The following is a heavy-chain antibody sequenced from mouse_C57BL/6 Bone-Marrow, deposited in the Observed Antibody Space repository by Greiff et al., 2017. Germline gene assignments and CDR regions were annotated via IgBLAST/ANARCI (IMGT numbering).Heavy chain of an antibody. V-gene: IGHV5-17*01. CDR2: ISRGNSTI. CDR3: ARSYYGSSYDARDY. D-gene: IGHD1-1*01. J-gene: IGHJ4*01. CDR1: GFTFSDYG. Sequence: EVKLMESGGGLVKPGGSLKLSCAASGFTFSDYGMHWVRQAPEKGLEWVAYISRGNSTIYYADTVKGRFTISRDNAKNTLFLQMTSLRSEDTAMYYCARSYYGSSYDARDYWGQGTSVPVSS.